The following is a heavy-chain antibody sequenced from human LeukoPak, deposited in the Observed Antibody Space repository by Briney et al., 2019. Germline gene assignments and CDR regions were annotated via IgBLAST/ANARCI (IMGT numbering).Heavy chain of an antibody. Sequence: GASVKVSCKASGGTFSSYAISWVRQAPGQGLEWMGGIIPIFGTANYAQKFQGRVTITADESTSTAYMELSSLRSEDTAVYYCARDSRAMATIHALDIWGQGTMVTVSS. CDR3: ARDSRAMATIHALDI. V-gene: IGHV1-69*13. CDR1: GGTFSSYA. J-gene: IGHJ3*02. D-gene: IGHD5-24*01. CDR2: IIPIFGTA.